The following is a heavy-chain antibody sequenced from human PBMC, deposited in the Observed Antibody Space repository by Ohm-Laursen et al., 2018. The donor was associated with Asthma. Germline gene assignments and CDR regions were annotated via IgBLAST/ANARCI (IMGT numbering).Heavy chain of an antibody. V-gene: IGHV4-30-4*01. CDR3: ARGPMHDYYFDT. CDR1: GGSIGNDDYY. Sequence: TLSLTCTVSGGSIGNDDYYWSWIRQPPGKGLEWIGYIYHSVSTYYSPSLKSRVTISGDTSKNQFSLNLSFVTAAGTAMYYCARGPMHDYYFDTWGQGTLVTVSS. CDR2: IYHSVST. D-gene: IGHD1-1*01. J-gene: IGHJ4*02.